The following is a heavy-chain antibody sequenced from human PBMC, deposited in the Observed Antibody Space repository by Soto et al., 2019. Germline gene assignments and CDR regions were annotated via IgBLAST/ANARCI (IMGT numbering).Heavy chain of an antibody. CDR1: GYTFTSYA. V-gene: IGHV1-3*01. Sequence: ASVKVSCKASGYTFTSYAMHWVRQAPGQRLEWMGWINAGNGNTKYSQKFQGRVTITRDTSASTAYMELSSLRSEDTAVYYCARAGAAGTNPFAPWGQGTLVTVSS. CDR2: INAGNGNT. J-gene: IGHJ5*02. CDR3: ARAGAAGTNPFAP. D-gene: IGHD6-13*01.